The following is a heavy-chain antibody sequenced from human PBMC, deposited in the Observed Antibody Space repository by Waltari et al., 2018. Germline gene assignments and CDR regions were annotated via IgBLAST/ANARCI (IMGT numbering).Heavy chain of an antibody. CDR2: ISGNNGHT. V-gene: IGHV1-18*01. CDR3: ARERHRLMEEGYLMALDP. Sequence: QVQLVQSGAEVKKPGASVKVSCKASGSTLSDSGISWLRQAPGQGLEWMGWISGNNGHTNHAQKFQGRLIMTEDTSATTVYMELTYLTSDDTAVYYCARERHRLMEEGYLMALDPWGQGTLVTVSS. CDR1: GSTLSDSG. D-gene: IGHD2-21*01. J-gene: IGHJ5*02.